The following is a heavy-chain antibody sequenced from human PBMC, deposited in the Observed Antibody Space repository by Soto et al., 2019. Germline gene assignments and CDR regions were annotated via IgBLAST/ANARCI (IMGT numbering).Heavy chain of an antibody. CDR2: IYYSGST. Sequence: SETLSLTCTVSGGSISSGGYYWSWIRQHPGKGLEWIGYIYYSGSTYYNPSLKSRVTISVDTSKNLFSLKLSSVTAADTAVYYCARSGDSSSWYLGEAFDYWGQGTLVTVSS. D-gene: IGHD6-13*01. CDR3: ARSGDSSSWYLGEAFDY. V-gene: IGHV4-31*03. J-gene: IGHJ4*02. CDR1: GGSISSGGYY.